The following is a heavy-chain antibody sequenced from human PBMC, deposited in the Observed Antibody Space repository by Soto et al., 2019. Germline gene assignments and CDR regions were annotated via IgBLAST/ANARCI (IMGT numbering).Heavy chain of an antibody. V-gene: IGHV3-23*01. Sequence: EVQLLESGGGLVQPGGSLRLSCVGSGFTFSSYDMTWVRQAPGKGLEWVSSFSFYGRRDNTYYADSVKGRFTISRDNSRNTVHPQMYNRRVECTAVFYRPKSRYSENGGPNDPWGQGTLVTVSP. J-gene: IGHJ5*02. CDR1: GFTFSSYD. CDR3: PKSRYSENGGPNDP. D-gene: IGHD5-12*01. CDR2: FSFYGRRDNT.